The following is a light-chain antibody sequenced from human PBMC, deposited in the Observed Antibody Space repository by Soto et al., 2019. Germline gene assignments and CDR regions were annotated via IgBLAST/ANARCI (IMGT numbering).Light chain of an antibody. Sequence: ESVLTQSPGTLSLSPGEGATLSCRANQSVIRGYLAWYQQKPGQAPRLLMYGASSRATGIPDRFTGSGSGTDFTLTISGLEPEDFAVYYCQHYGGSFGGGTKVEIK. J-gene: IGKJ4*01. CDR2: GAS. CDR3: QHYGGS. CDR1: QSVIRGY. V-gene: IGKV3-20*01.